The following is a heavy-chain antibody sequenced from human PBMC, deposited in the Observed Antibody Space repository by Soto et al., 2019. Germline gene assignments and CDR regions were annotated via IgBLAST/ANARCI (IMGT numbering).Heavy chain of an antibody. CDR2: IVVGSGNT. V-gene: IGHV1-58*01. J-gene: IGHJ5*02. Sequence: GASVKVSCKAPGFTFTSSAVQWVRQARGQRLEWIGWIVVGSGNTNYAQKFQERVTITRDMSTSTAYMELSCLRSEDTAVYYCAAYDRYSYGINWFDPWGQGTLVTVSS. CDR3: AAYDRYSYGINWFDP. D-gene: IGHD5-18*01. CDR1: GFTFTSSA.